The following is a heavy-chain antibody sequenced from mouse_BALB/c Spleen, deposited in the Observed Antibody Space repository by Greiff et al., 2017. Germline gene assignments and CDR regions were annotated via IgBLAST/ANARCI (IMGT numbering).Heavy chain of an antibody. V-gene: IGHV5-6*01. J-gene: IGHJ2*01. CDR2: ISSGGSYT. CDR1: GFTFSSYG. Sequence: EVMLVESGGDLVKPGGSLKLSCAASGFTFSSYGMSWVRQTPDKRLEWVATISSGGSYTYYPDSVKGRFTISRDNAKNTLYLQMSSLKSEDTAMYYCARHPLSMDYWGQGTTLTVSS. D-gene: IGHD1-1*02. CDR3: ARHPLSMDY.